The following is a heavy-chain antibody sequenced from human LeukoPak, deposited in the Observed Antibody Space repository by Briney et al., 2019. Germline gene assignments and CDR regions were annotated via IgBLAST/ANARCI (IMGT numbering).Heavy chain of an antibody. Sequence: NPSETLSLTCTVSGDSIDSYYWSWIRQPPGKGPEWIGYIYYSGSTNYNPSLKSRVTISLDTSKSQFSLKLTSVTAADTAIYYCARAPIPYDRSRTDYRFDPWGQGTLVTVAS. V-gene: IGHV4-59*01. D-gene: IGHD3-16*01. CDR3: ARAPIPYDRSRTDYRFDP. CDR2: IYYSGST. CDR1: GDSIDSYY. J-gene: IGHJ5*02.